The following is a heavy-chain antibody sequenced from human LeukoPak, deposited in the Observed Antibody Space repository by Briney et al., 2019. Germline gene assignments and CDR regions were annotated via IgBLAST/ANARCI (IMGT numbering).Heavy chain of an antibody. D-gene: IGHD3-9*01. V-gene: IGHV1-69*13. CDR1: GGTFSSYA. CDR3: ARRILTGYYTIWFDP. J-gene: IGHJ5*02. CDR2: IIPIFGTA. Sequence: GASVKVSCKASGGTFSSYAISWVRQAPGQGLEWMGGIIPIFGTANYAQKFQGRVTITADESTSTAYMELSSLRSDDTAVYYCARRILTGYYTIWFDPWGQGTLVTVSS.